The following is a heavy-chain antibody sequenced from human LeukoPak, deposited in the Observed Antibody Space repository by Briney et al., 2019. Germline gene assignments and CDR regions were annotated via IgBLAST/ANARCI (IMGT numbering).Heavy chain of an antibody. Sequence: SETLSLTCTVSGGSISSGGYYWSWIRQHPGKGLEWIGNIYYRGSTHYNPSLKSRVTILVDTSKNQFSLKLSSVTAADTAVYYCARAIGNRYGPTGYFGSWGQGTLVTVSS. CDR2: IYYRGST. CDR3: ARAIGNRYGPTGYFGS. D-gene: IGHD5-18*01. V-gene: IGHV4-31*03. CDR1: GGSISSGGYY. J-gene: IGHJ4*02.